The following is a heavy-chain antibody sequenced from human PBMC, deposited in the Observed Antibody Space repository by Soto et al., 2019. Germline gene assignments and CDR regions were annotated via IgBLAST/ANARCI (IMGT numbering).Heavy chain of an antibody. D-gene: IGHD3-16*01. CDR3: ARDGGNWFDP. V-gene: IGHV4-30-2*01. CDR1: GGSISSGGYS. CDR2: IYHSGST. J-gene: IGHJ5*02. Sequence: PSETLSLTCAVSGGSISSGGYSWSWIRQPPGKGLEWIGYIYHSGSTYYNPSLKSRVTISVDRSKNQFSLKLSSVTAADMAVYYCARDGGNWFDPWGQGTLVTVSS.